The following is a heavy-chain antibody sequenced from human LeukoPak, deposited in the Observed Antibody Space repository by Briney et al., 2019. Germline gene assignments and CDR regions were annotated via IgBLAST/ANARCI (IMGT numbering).Heavy chain of an antibody. Sequence: PSETLSLTCTVSGGSINSGGYYWSWIRQHPGKGLEWIGYIYYSGSTYSNPSLKSRLTISVDTSKNQFSLKLCSVTAADTAVYYCARDRDGYNGLDYWGQGTLVTVSS. V-gene: IGHV4-31*03. CDR3: ARDRDGYNGLDY. D-gene: IGHD5-24*01. CDR1: GGSINSGGYY. CDR2: IYYSGST. J-gene: IGHJ4*02.